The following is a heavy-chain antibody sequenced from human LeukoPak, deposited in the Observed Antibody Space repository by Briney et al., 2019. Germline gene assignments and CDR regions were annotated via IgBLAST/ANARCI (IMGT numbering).Heavy chain of an antibody. V-gene: IGHV4-38-2*01. CDR1: GYSISSGYY. CDR2: IYHSGRT. CDR3: ARWTSMQQLVPFDI. Sequence: SETLSLTCAVSGYSISSGYYWGWIRQPPGKGLEWIGSIYHSGRTYYNPSLKSRVTISVDTSKNQFSLKLSSVTVADTAVYYCARWTSMQQLVPFDIWGQGTMVTVSS. J-gene: IGHJ3*02. D-gene: IGHD6-13*01.